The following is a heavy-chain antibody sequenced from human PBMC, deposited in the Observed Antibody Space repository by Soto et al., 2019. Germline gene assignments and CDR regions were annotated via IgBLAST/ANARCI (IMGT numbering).Heavy chain of an antibody. D-gene: IGHD3-9*01. Sequence: GGSLRLSCAASGFTFSSYGMHWVRQAPGKGLEWVAVIWYDGSNKYYADSVKGRFTISRDNSKNTLYLQMNSLRAEDTAVYYCARVGKDILTGYVSYYYMDVWGKGTTVTVS. V-gene: IGHV3-33*01. CDR1: GFTFSSYG. CDR3: ARVGKDILTGYVSYYYMDV. J-gene: IGHJ6*03. CDR2: IWYDGSNK.